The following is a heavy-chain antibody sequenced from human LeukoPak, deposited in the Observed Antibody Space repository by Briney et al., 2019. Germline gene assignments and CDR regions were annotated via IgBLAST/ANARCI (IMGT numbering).Heavy chain of an antibody. CDR1: GGSISSGSYY. D-gene: IGHD4-17*01. Sequence: PSETLSLTCTVSGGSISSGSYYWSWIRQPAGKGLEWIGRIYTSGSTNYNPSLKSRVTISVDTSKNQFSLKLSSVTAADTAVYYCARLYLDYGDYAPHFDYWGQGTLVTVSS. CDR3: ARLYLDYGDYAPHFDY. V-gene: IGHV4-61*02. CDR2: IYTSGST. J-gene: IGHJ4*02.